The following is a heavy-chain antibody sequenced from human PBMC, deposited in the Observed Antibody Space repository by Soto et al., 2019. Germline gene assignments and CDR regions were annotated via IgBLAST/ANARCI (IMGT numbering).Heavy chain of an antibody. CDR2: INPDSGAT. D-gene: IGHD2-8*02. V-gene: IGHV1-2*02. CDR1: GYSFTGYY. CDR3: ARGDYGTGGYPFPYFDY. Sequence: HEHLVQAGAEVKRPGASLKVSCKASGYSFTGYYIHWVRQAPGQGLEWMGWINPDSGATNYAQNFQGRVTLTSDTSISTASMDLTSLTSDDTAVYYCARGDYGTGGYPFPYFDYWGQGPLVIGSS. J-gene: IGHJ4*02.